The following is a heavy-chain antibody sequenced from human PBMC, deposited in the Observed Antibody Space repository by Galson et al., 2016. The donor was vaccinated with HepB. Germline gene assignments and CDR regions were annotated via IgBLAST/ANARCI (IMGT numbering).Heavy chain of an antibody. V-gene: IGHV3-30*04. CDR2: MVHDGSEI. CDR1: GFTFSNYA. J-gene: IGHJ4*02. CDR3: ARGHHSGSYLIDY. Sequence: SLRLSCAGSGFTFSNYALHWVRQTPDKGMEWVAFMVHDGSEIFYPDFVKGRFTISRDNSKSTLFLQMNSLRPEDTAVYYCARGHHSGSYLIDYWGPGTLVTVSS. D-gene: IGHD3-10*01.